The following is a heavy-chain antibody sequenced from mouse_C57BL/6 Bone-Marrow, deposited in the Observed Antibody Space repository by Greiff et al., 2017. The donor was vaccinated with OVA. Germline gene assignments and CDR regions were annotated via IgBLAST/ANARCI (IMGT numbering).Heavy chain of an antibody. V-gene: IGHV1-81*01. Sequence: QVQLQQSGAELARPGASVKLSCKASGYTFTSYGISWVKQRTGQGLEWIGEIYPRSGNTYYNEKFKDKATLTADKSSSTAYMELRSLTSEDSAVYFCARQLPSSGDAMDYWGQGTSVTVSS. CDR2: IYPRSGNT. D-gene: IGHD1-1*01. CDR3: ARQLPSSGDAMDY. CDR1: GYTFTSYG. J-gene: IGHJ4*01.